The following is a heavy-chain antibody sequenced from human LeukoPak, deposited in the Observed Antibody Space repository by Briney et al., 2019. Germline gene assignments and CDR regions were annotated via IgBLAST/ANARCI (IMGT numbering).Heavy chain of an antibody. J-gene: IGHJ5*02. Sequence: SETLSLTCTVSGGSISNYYWSWIWQPPGKGLEWIGYIYYSGSTNYNPSLKSRVTISVDTSKNQFSLKLSSVTAADTAVYYCARDSSGWYHWFDPWGQGTLVTVSS. CDR1: GGSISNYY. D-gene: IGHD6-19*01. CDR2: IYYSGST. CDR3: ARDSSGWYHWFDP. V-gene: IGHV4-59*01.